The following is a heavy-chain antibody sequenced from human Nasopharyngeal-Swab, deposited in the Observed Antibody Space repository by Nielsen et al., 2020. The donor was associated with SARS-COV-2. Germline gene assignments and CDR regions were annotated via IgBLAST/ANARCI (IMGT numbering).Heavy chain of an antibody. Sequence: GGSLRLSCAGSGFPFDDYAIHWVRQAPGKGLEWVSGITWNSGVGYTDSVKGRFTISRDNAKNSLYLQMNSLRDEDTAVYYCTRDTPAMFAYWGQGTLVTVSS. CDR3: TRDTPAMFAY. CDR1: GFPFDDYA. V-gene: IGHV3-9*01. J-gene: IGHJ4*02. CDR2: ITWNSGV.